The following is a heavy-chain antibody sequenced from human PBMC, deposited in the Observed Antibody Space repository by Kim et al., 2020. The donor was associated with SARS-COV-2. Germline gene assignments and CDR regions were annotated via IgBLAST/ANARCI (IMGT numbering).Heavy chain of an antibody. CDR2: ISSSSSTI. CDR1: GFTFSSYS. J-gene: IGHJ4*02. Sequence: GGSLRLSCAASGFTFSSYSMNWVRQAPGKGLEWVSYISSSSSTIYYADSVKGRFTISRDNAKNSLYLQMNSLRDEDTAVYYCARDFYYDSSGYLSPLGYWGQGTLVTVSS. V-gene: IGHV3-48*02. CDR3: ARDFYYDSSGYLSPLGY. D-gene: IGHD3-22*01.